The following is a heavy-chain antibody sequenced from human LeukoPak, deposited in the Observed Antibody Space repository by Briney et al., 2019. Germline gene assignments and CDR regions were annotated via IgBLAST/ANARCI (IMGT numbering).Heavy chain of an antibody. CDR1: GASISNYY. CDR3: ARLTMKNYYFDY. V-gene: IGHV4-59*01. J-gene: IGHJ4*02. CDR2: IYYSGST. Sequence: PSETLSLTCSVSGASISNYYWSWSRQPPGKGLEWIAYIYYSGSTNYNPSLKSRVTISVDTSKNQFSLKLSSVTAADTAVYYCARLTMKNYYFDYWGQGALVTVSS. D-gene: IGHD3-3*01.